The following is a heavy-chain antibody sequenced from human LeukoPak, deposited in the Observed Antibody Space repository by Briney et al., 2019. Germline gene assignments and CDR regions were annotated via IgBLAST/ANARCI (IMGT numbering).Heavy chain of an antibody. V-gene: IGHV1-46*01. D-gene: IGHD5-18*01. CDR1: GYTFTSYY. CDR2: INPSGGST. Sequence: ASVKVSCKASGYTFTSYYMHWVRQAPGQGLEWMGIINPSGGSTSYAQKFKGRVTMTRDTSTSTVYMELSSLRSEDTAVYYCARDNTAMVPYDAFDIWGQGTMVTVSS. CDR3: ARDNTAMVPYDAFDI. J-gene: IGHJ3*02.